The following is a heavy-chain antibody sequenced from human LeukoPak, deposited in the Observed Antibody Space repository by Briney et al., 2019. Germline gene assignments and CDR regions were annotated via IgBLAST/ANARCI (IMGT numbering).Heavy chain of an antibody. CDR1: GYTFTGYY. CDR2: INPNSGDT. D-gene: IGHD3-10*01. J-gene: IGHJ6*04. V-gene: IGHV1-2*02. CDR3: ARGMLWFGDDV. Sequence: GASVKVSCKASGYTFTGYYMHWVRQAPGQGLEWMGWINPNSGDTNYAQKFQGRVTMTRDTSSSTAYMDLSRLRSDDTAVYYCARGMLWFGDDVWGKGTTVTISS.